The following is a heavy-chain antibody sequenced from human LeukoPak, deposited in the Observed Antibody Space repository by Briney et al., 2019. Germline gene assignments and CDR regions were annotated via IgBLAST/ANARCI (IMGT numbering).Heavy chain of an antibody. CDR1: GGSISSYY. V-gene: IGHV4-4*07. D-gene: IGHD3-9*01. CDR3: ARGGEYYDILTGYRTIDY. Sequence: LGTPSPPWTVSGGSISSYYWSWIPQPAGKGLGWIGRIYISGSTNYNPSLKSRVTMSVDTSKNQFSLKLSSVTAADTAVYYCARGGEYYDILTGYRTIDYWGQGTLVTVSS. CDR2: IYISGST. J-gene: IGHJ4*02.